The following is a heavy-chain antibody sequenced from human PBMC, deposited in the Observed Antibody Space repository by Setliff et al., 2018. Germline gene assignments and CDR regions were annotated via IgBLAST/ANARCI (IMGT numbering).Heavy chain of an antibody. V-gene: IGHV1-69-2*01. CDR2: IDPEDGKT. D-gene: IGHD1-1*01. CDR1: GYTFTDDY. J-gene: IGHJ4*02. Sequence: GASVKVSCKASGYTFTDDYMYWVKQAPGKGLEWMGRIDPEDGKTVYAEKFQGRVIISADTSIDTVYLEIDSLRSEDTAVYFCARTGTYRYFDFWGQGTQVTVSS. CDR3: ARTGTYRYFDF.